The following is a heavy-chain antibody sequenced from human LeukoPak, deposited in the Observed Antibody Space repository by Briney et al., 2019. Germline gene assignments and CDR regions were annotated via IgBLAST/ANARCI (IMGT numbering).Heavy chain of an antibody. Sequence: GRSLRLSCAASGFTFGDYAMHWVRQAPGKGLEWVAGISWNNGDIGYADSVRGRFTISRDNGKNSLSLQMSSLRVEDTALYSCVKDTTRGGYYYMDVWCNGTTVTVSS. CDR3: VKDTTRGGYYYMDV. J-gene: IGHJ6*03. CDR1: GFTFGDYA. D-gene: IGHD2-8*02. V-gene: IGHV3-9*01. CDR2: ISWNNGDI.